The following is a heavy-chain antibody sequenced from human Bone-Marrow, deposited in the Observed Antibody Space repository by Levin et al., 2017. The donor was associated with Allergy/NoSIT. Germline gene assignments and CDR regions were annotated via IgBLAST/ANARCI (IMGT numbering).Heavy chain of an antibody. Sequence: LSLTCAASGFTFSSYSMNWVRQAPGKGLEWVSSISSSSSYIYYADSVKGRFTISRDNAKNSLYLQMNSLRAEDTAVYYCARDLDIVVVVAGHYYYYYYMDVWGKGTTVTVSS. CDR3: ARDLDIVVVVAGHYYYYYYMDV. D-gene: IGHD2-15*01. CDR2: ISSSSSYI. V-gene: IGHV3-21*01. J-gene: IGHJ6*03. CDR1: GFTFSSYS.